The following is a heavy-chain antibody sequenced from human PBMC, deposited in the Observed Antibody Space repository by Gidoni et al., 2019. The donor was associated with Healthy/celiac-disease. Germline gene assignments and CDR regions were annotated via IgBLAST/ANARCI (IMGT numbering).Heavy chain of an antibody. CDR2: IVVGSGNT. CDR1: GFTFTSSA. CDR3: AAVGSSGYYYFPFDY. V-gene: IGHV1-58*01. J-gene: IGHJ4*02. D-gene: IGHD3-22*01. Sequence: QMQLVQSGPEVKKPGTSVKVSCKASGFTFTSSAVQWVRQARGQRLEWIGWIVVGSGNTNYAQKFQERVTITRDMSTSTAYMELSSLRSEDTAVYYCAAVGSSGYYYFPFDYWGQGTLVTVSS.